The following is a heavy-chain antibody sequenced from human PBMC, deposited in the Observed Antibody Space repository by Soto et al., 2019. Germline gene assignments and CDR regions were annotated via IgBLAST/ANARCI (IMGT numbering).Heavy chain of an antibody. Sequence: EVQLLESGGGLVQPGGSLRLSCAASGFTFSNYVMSWVRQATGKGLEWVSAISGSGGSTYYADSVKGRFTISRDNSKNTLYLQMNSLRAEDTAVYYCAKDKHWAFDYWGQGTLVTVSS. CDR1: GFTFSNYV. D-gene: IGHD3-3*02. CDR2: ISGSGGST. CDR3: AKDKHWAFDY. J-gene: IGHJ4*02. V-gene: IGHV3-23*01.